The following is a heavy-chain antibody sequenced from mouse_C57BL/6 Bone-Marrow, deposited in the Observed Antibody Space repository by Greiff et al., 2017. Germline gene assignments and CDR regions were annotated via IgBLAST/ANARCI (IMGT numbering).Heavy chain of an antibody. Sequence: ESGPGLVKPSPSLSLTCSVTGYSITSGYYWNWIRQFPGNKLEWMGYISYDGSNNYNPSLKNRISITRDTSKNQFFLKLNSVTTEDTATYYCARGYDGSSSYYLDYWGQGTTLTVSS. CDR3: ARGYDGSSSYYLDY. CDR2: ISYDGSN. V-gene: IGHV3-6*01. J-gene: IGHJ2*01. CDR1: GYSITSGYY. D-gene: IGHD1-1*01.